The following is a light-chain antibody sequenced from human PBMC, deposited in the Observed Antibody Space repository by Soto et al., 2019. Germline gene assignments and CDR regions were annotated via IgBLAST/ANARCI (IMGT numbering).Light chain of an antibody. Sequence: EIVLTQSPATLSLSPGERASLSCRASQSVSSYLAWYQQKPGQAPRLLIYDASNRATGIPDRISGSGSGTDFTLTISSLQSEVFAVYYCQQYNNWPPITFGQGTRLEIK. CDR3: QQYNNWPPIT. CDR1: QSVSSY. J-gene: IGKJ5*01. CDR2: DAS. V-gene: IGKV3-11*01.